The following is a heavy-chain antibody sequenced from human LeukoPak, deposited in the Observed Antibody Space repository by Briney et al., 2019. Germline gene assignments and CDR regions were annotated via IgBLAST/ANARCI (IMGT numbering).Heavy chain of an antibody. V-gene: IGHV3-30-3*01. Sequence: GGSLRLSCSVSGFTFSSHAMHWVRQAPGKGLECVAYISYDGSFQYHADSVKGRFTISRDNSKDMLYLQMNSLRVDDSATYYCVGEVGSRQMNSWGQGTLVTVSS. D-gene: IGHD1-26*01. J-gene: IGHJ5*02. CDR1: GFTFSSHA. CDR3: VGEVGSRQMNS. CDR2: ISYDGSFQ.